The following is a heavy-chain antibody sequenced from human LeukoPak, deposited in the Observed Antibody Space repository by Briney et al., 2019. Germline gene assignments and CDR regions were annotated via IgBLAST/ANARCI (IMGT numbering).Heavy chain of an antibody. CDR3: ARALGYCSGGSCTRVYNWFDP. Sequence: SETLSLTCTVSGGSISSSDYYWGWIRQPPGKGLEWIGSIYYGGSTYYSPSLKSRVTISVDTSMNQFSLKLSFVTTADTAVYYCARALGYCSGGSCTRVYNWFDPWGQGTLVTVPS. D-gene: IGHD2-15*01. V-gene: IGHV4-39*01. CDR2: IYYGGST. CDR1: GGSISSSDYY. J-gene: IGHJ5*02.